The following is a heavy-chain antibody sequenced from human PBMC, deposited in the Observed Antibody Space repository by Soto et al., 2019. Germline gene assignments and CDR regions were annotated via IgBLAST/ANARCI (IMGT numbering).Heavy chain of an antibody. D-gene: IGHD2-15*01. CDR2: IIPIFGTA. CDR1: GGTFSSYA. Sequence: GASVKVSCEAPGGTFSSYAISWVRQAPGQGLEWMGGIIPIFGTANYAQKFQGRVTITADESTSTAYMELSSLRSEDTAVYYCARDVVVVVAANSPYYYYYGMDVWGQGTTVTVSS. CDR3: ARDVVVVVAANSPYYYYYGMDV. V-gene: IGHV1-69*13. J-gene: IGHJ6*02.